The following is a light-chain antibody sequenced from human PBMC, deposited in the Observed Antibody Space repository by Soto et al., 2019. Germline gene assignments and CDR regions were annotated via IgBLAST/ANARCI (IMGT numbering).Light chain of an antibody. V-gene: IGKV3-20*01. CDR3: KQHAGSPWT. J-gene: IGKJ1*01. CDR2: RAS. CDR1: QTVSNNY. Sequence: EFCLTPSPAPLSLSPGARGILPFRVSQTVSNNYLVWYQHKPGRAPRLLIFRASIRAADIPDRFRGSGSGTDFTLNITRLEPEDFGVYYCKQHAGSPWTLGQGTKVDI.